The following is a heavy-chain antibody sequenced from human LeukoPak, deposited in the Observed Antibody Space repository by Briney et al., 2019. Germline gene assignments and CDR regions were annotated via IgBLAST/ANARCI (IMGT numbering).Heavy chain of an antibody. Sequence: SGTLSLTCTVSGGSISSYYWSWIRQPPGKGLEWIGYIYYSGSTNYNPSLKSRVTISVDTSKNQFSLKLSSVTAADTAVYYCANYRGRFDYWGQGTLVTVSS. V-gene: IGHV4-59*08. J-gene: IGHJ4*02. D-gene: IGHD1-26*01. CDR3: ANYRGRFDY. CDR1: GGSISSYY. CDR2: IYYSGST.